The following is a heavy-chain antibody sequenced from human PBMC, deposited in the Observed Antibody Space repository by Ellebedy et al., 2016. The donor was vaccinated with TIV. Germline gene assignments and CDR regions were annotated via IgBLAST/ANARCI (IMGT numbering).Heavy chain of an antibody. CDR2: INPDRGDT. Sequence: AASVKVSCKASGYSFNHYYIHWVRQAPGQGLEWMGWINPDRGDTKYSKKFEGRVTMTSDTSTTTAYMELTRLRSNYTALYYCARIMRSLATVPPDYWGQGTLVTVSS. J-gene: IGHJ4*02. CDR1: GYSFNHYY. CDR3: ARIMRSLATVPPDY. D-gene: IGHD1-26*01. V-gene: IGHV1-2*02.